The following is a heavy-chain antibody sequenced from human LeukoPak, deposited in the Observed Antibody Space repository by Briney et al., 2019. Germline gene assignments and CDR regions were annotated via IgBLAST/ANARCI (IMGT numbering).Heavy chain of an antibody. CDR2: ITGSGDST. CDR1: GFTFSSYG. V-gene: IGHV3-23*01. D-gene: IGHD4-23*01. Sequence: GGTLRLSCAASGFTFSSYGMSWVRQAPGKGLEWVSAITGSGDSTYYADSVKGRFTISRDNSKNTLYLQMNSLRAEDTAVYYCAKDCATVGDYDYWGQGTLVTVSS. J-gene: IGHJ4*02. CDR3: AKDCATVGDYDY.